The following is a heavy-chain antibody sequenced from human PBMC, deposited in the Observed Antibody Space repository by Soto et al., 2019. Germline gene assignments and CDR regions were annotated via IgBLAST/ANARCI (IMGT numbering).Heavy chain of an antibody. CDR3: AKGILVKPPGTRTFDI. CDR1: XXTFINYA. V-gene: IGHV3-23*01. J-gene: IGHJ3*02. Sequence: EVQLLESGGGLVQPGGSLRLSCAAXXXTFINYAMSWVRQAPGKGLEWVSTIGGGDGSTYYADSVKGRFTISRDNSNSARYLQMNSLRVGDTAIYYCAKGILVKPPGTRTFDIWGQGTMVIVSS. CDR2: IGGGDGST. D-gene: IGHD6-13*01.